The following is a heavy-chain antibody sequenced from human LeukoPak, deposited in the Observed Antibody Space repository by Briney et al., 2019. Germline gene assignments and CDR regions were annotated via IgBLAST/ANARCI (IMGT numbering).Heavy chain of an antibody. J-gene: IGHJ3*02. D-gene: IGHD1-1*01. CDR2: IYYSGST. CDR1: GGSISSGDYY. V-gene: IGHV4-30-4*01. Sequence: SQTLSLTCTVSGGSISSGDYYWSWIRQPPGKGLEWIGYIYYSGSTHYNPSLKSRVTISVDTSKNQFSLKLSSVTAADTAVYYCARYNWNDADAFDIWGQGTMVTVSS. CDR3: ARYNWNDADAFDI.